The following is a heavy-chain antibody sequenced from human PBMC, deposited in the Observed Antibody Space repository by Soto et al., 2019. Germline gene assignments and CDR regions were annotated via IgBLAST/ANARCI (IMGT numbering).Heavy chain of an antibody. CDR1: GGSISSGGYY. Sequence: QVQLQESGPGLVKPSQTLSLTCTVSGGSISSGGYYCSWIRQHPGKGLEWIGYIYYSGSTYYNPSLKSPVTISVDTFKNQFSLKLSSVTAADTAVYYCARATTKLGYCSGGSCYSGWFDPWGQGTLVTVSS. J-gene: IGHJ5*02. V-gene: IGHV4-31*01. CDR3: ARATTKLGYCSGGSCYSGWFDP. CDR2: IYYSGST. D-gene: IGHD2-15*01.